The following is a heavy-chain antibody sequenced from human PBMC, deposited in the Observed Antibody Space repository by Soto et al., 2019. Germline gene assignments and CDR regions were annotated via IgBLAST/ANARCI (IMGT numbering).Heavy chain of an antibody. D-gene: IGHD3-22*01. J-gene: IGHJ4*02. CDR3: ARESSDTQYFDY. CDR2: SHVGPCTT. Sequence: QVQLEQSGADVKKPGASMELSCQASGYTFTSYYIHWVRQAPGQGLEWMGVSHVGPCTTMYAQKFQGRVSMTRDTSTSTVYMQLSSLTSADTAVYFCARESSDTQYFDYWGQGTLLTVSS. CDR1: GYTFTSYY. V-gene: IGHV1-46*01.